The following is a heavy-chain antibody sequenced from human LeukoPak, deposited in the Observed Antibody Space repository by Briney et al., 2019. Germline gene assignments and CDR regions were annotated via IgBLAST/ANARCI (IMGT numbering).Heavy chain of an antibody. Sequence: GGSLRLSCAASGFTFSSYAMHWVRQAPGKGLEWVAVISYDGSNKYYADSVKGRFTISRDNSKNTLYLQMNSLRGEDTAVYYCAKEGFDSWGQGTLVTVSS. J-gene: IGHJ4*02. CDR2: ISYDGSNK. CDR3: AKEGFDS. CDR1: GFTFSSYA. V-gene: IGHV3-30-3*01.